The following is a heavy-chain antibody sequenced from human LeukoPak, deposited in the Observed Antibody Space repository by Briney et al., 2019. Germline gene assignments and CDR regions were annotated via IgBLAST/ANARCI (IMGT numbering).Heavy chain of an antibody. CDR2: ISAYSGGT. Sequence: ASVKVSCKASGYTFSSYGISWLRQAPGQGLEWMGWISAYSGGTNYAQKFQGRVTMTRDTPISTAYMELSRLRSDDTAVYYCARAPTSSAFDPWGQGTLVTVSS. CDR3: ARAPTSSAFDP. CDR1: GYTFSSYG. D-gene: IGHD2-2*01. J-gene: IGHJ5*02. V-gene: IGHV1-2*02.